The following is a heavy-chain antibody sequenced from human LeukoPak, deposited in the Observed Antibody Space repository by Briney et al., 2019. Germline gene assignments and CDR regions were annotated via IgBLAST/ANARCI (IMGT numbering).Heavy chain of an antibody. CDR1: GFAFNTYS. J-gene: IGHJ3*02. Sequence: GGSLRLSCAASGFAFNTYSMNWVRQAPGKGLEWVSSISSSTTTIYYADSVRGRFTISRDNAKNSLYLQMNSLRDEDTAVYYCARDKPWMAARAFDIWGQGTMVTVSS. CDR3: ARDKPWMAARAFDI. CDR2: ISSSTTTI. D-gene: IGHD6-6*01. V-gene: IGHV3-48*02.